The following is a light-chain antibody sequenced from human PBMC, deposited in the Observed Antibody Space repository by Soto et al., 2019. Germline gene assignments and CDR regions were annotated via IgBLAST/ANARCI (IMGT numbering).Light chain of an antibody. CDR1: SSDVGGYNY. CDR2: EVN. V-gene: IGLV2-8*01. J-gene: IGLJ3*02. CDR3: SSYAAINNLM. Sequence: QSALTQPPSASGSLGQSVTISCTGTSSDVGGYNYVSWYQQHPGRAPKLMIYEVNKRPSGVPDRFSGSKSGNTASLTVSGLQAEDEADYYCSSYAAINNLMSGGGTKVTVL.